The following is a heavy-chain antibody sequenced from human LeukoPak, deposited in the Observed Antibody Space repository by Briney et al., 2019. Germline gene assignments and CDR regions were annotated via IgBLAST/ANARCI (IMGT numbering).Heavy chain of an antibody. D-gene: IGHD2-2*01. J-gene: IGHJ5*02. CDR2: ISGSGGST. Sequence: PGRSLRLSCAASGFTFSSYAMSWVRQAPGKGLEWVSVISGSGGSTYYADSVKGRFTISRDKSKNMLYLQMNSLRVEDTAVYYCAKGQLALGFDPWGQGTLVTVSS. CDR3: AKGQLALGFDP. V-gene: IGHV3-23*01. CDR1: GFTFSSYA.